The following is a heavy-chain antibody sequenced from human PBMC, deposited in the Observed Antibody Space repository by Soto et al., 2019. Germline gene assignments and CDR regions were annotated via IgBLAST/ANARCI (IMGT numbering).Heavy chain of an antibody. J-gene: IGHJ2*01. CDR3: ARGGSLYWYFDL. D-gene: IGHD1-26*01. CDR2: INAGNGNT. V-gene: IGHV1-3*01. CDR1: GYTFTSYA. Sequence: QVQLVQSGAEVKKPGASVKVSCKASGYTFTSYAMHWVRQAPGQRREWMGWINAGNGNTKYSQQFQGRVTITRDTSASTAYMELSSLRSEDTAVYYCARGGSLYWYFDLWGRGTLVTVSS.